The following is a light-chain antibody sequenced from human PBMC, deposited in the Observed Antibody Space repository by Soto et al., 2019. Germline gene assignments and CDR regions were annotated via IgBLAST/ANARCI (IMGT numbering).Light chain of an antibody. CDR2: AAS. Sequence: MTQSPSSLSASVGDRVTITCRASQSISSYLNWYQQKPGKAPKLLIYAASSLQSGVPSRFSGSGSGTDFTLTISSLQPEDFATYYCQQSYSTPLTFGGGTKVELK. J-gene: IGKJ4*01. CDR1: QSISSY. CDR3: QQSYSTPLT. V-gene: IGKV1-39*01.